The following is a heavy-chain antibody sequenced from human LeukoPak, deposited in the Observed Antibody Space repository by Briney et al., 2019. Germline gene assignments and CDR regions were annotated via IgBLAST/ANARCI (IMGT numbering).Heavy chain of an antibody. J-gene: IGHJ4*02. D-gene: IGHD1-1*01. CDR3: ARHNWNFDY. Sequence: PSETLSLTCAVYGGSFSGYYWSWIREPPGEGGEWIGEINHSGSTNYNPSLKSRVTISVDTSKNQFSLKLSSVTAADTAVYYCARHNWNFDYWGQGTLVPVSS. CDR2: INHSGST. V-gene: IGHV4-34*01. CDR1: GGSFSGYY.